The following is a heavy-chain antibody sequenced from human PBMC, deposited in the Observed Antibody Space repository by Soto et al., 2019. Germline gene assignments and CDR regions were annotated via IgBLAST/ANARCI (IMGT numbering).Heavy chain of an antibody. CDR2: IIPLFGTT. CDR3: ARDHQTYAQYYGMDV. CDR1: GGTFSTYG. D-gene: IGHD2-2*01. Sequence: QAQLVQSGAEVKKPGSSVKVSCKASGGTFSTYGISWVRLAPGQGLEWMGAIIPLFGTTKYAQKFQGRVIFTANKSTGTAYMELSSLRSEDTAIFYRARDHQTYAQYYGMDVWGQGTTVTVSS. J-gene: IGHJ6*02. V-gene: IGHV1-69*06.